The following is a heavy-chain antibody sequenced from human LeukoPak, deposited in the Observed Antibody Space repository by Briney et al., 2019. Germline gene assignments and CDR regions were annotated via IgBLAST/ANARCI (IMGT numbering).Heavy chain of an antibody. Sequence: GGSLRLSCAASGFTFSSYAMGWVRQAPGKGLEWVSSISGSGGSTYYADSVKGRFTISRDNSKNTLYLQMNSLRAEDTAVYYCAKGDYGDLYFDYWGQGTLVTVSS. J-gene: IGHJ4*02. V-gene: IGHV3-23*01. CDR1: GFTFSSYA. CDR3: AKGDYGDLYFDY. D-gene: IGHD4-17*01. CDR2: ISGSGGST.